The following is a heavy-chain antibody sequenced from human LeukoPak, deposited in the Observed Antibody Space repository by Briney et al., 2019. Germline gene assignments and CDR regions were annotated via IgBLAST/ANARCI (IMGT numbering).Heavy chain of an antibody. CDR2: ISSSSSTI. V-gene: IGHV3-48*01. J-gene: IGHJ4*02. Sequence: PGGSLRLSCAASGFTFSSYSMKWLRQAPGKGLKWVSYISSSSSTIYYADSVKGRFTISRDNAKNSLYLKMNSLRAEDTAVYYCASLYGDVDTAMVKADYWGQGTLVTVSS. CDR1: GFTFSSYS. CDR3: ASLYGDVDTAMVKADY. D-gene: IGHD5-18*01.